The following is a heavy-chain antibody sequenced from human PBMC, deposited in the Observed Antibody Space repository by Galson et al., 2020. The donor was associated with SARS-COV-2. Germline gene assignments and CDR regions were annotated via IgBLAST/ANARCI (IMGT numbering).Heavy chain of an antibody. CDR3: ARETGRDLGRWFGGLLSGYFDY. V-gene: IGHV3-7*01. D-gene: IGHD3-10*01. Sequence: GESLKISCAASGFTFSSYWTSWVRQAPGKGLEWVANIKQDGSEKYYVDSVRGRFTISRDNAKNSPYLQMNSLRAEDTTEYYCARETGRDLGRWFGGLLSGYFDYWGQGTLVTVSS. J-gene: IGHJ4*02. CDR2: IKQDGSEK. CDR1: GFTFSSYW.